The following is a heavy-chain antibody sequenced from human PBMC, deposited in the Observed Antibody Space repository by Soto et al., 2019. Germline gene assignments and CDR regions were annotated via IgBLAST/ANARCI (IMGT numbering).Heavy chain of an antibody. CDR2: IIGNGTIT. CDR3: ARFIGEVPASGMDV. V-gene: IGHV3-23*01. J-gene: IGHJ6*02. CDR1: GFTFSNFA. D-gene: IGHD2-2*01. Sequence: EVQLLESGGGLVQSGESLRLSCEASGFTFSNFAMSWVRQAPGKGLEWVSVIIGNGTITYNADSVKGRVTISRDNTKNTLFLQLNSLRVKDTAISYYARFIGEVPASGMDVWGQGTTVTVSS.